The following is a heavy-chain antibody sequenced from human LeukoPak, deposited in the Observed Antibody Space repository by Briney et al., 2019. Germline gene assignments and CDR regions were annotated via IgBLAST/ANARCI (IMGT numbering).Heavy chain of an antibody. J-gene: IGHJ6*04. CDR2: INHSGST. V-gene: IGHV4-34*01. CDR1: GGSFSGYY. D-gene: IGHD2-15*01. Sequence: PSETLSLTCAVYGGSFSGYYWSWIRQPPGKGLEWIGEINHSGSTNYNPSLKSRVTISVDTSKNQLSLKLSSVTAADTAVYYCARGGRIRRGMDVWGKGTTVTVSS. CDR3: ARGGRIRRGMDV.